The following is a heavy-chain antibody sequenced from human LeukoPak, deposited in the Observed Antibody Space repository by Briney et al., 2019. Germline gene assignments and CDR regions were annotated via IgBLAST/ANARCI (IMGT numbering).Heavy chain of an antibody. D-gene: IGHD3-3*01. Sequence: GGSLRLSCVVSGFTFSNYWMHWVRQAPGKGLVWVSRINNDGDYASYADSVKGRFTISRDNAKNTLFLQMTSLRAEDTAVYYCAGGFGGFWGQGTLATVSS. J-gene: IGHJ4*02. CDR3: AGGFGGF. CDR2: INNDGDYA. V-gene: IGHV3-74*01. CDR1: GFTFSNYW.